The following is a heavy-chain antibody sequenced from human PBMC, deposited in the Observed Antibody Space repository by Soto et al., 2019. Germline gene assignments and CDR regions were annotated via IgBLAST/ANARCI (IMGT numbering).Heavy chain of an antibody. D-gene: IGHD2-21*01. CDR1: GCIFSSSL. Sequence: GGSLRLSCAASGCIFSSSLMSWIRQAPGKGLEWVAIISQDGRQTFYVDSVQGRFTIYRDNATNSLYLQMHSLRAEDTAVYYCANRHCGGNNCWGQGTLVTVSS. V-gene: IGHV3-7*01. J-gene: IGHJ4*02. CDR3: ANRHCGGNNC. CDR2: ISQDGRQT.